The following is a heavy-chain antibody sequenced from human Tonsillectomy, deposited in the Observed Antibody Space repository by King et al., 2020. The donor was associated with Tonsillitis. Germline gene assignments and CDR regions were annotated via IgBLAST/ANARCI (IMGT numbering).Heavy chain of an antibody. Sequence: QLVESGPEVKKPGTSVKVSCKASGFTFTSSAVQWVRQARGQRLEWIGWIVVGSGNTNYAQKFQERVTITRDMSTSTAYMELSSLRSEDTAVYYCAAVARIAGAGPGGGVTFDIWGQGTMVTVSS. CDR3: AAVARIAGAGPGGGVTFDI. CDR2: IVVGSGNT. D-gene: IGHD1-14*01. J-gene: IGHJ3*02. V-gene: IGHV1-58*01. CDR1: GFTFTSSA.